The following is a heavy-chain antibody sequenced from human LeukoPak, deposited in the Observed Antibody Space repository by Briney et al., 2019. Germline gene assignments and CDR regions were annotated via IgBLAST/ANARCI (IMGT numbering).Heavy chain of an antibody. J-gene: IGHJ3*02. CDR2: IYYSGST. CDR3: ARHKTYYYDKDAFDI. V-gene: IGHV4-59*08. CDR1: GGSISSYY. D-gene: IGHD3-22*01. Sequence: SETLSLTCTVSGGSISSYYWSWIRQPPGKGLEWIGYIYYSGSTNYNPSLKSRVTISADTSKNQFSLKLSSVTAADTAVYYCARHKTYYYDKDAFDIWGQGTMVTVSS.